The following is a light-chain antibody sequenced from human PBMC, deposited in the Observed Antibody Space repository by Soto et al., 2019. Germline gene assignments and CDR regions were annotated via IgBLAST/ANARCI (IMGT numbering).Light chain of an antibody. CDR2: AAS. CDR3: QQYNNWPHT. CDR1: QSISRN. J-gene: IGKJ2*01. V-gene: IGKV3-15*01. Sequence: EIVMTQSPATLSVSPGERATLSCRASQSISRNLAWYQQKPGQAPRLLIYAASTRATGIPARFNGSGSGADFTLTISSLQSEDLAVYFCQQYNNWPHTFGQGTKLEI.